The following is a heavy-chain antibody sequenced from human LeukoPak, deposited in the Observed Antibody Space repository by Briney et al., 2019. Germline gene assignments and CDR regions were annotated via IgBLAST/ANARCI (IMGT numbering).Heavy chain of an antibody. CDR3: ATGAPTDLRALAV. CDR1: GYTFTGYY. V-gene: IGHV1-2*02. J-gene: IGHJ6*02. Sequence: ASVKVSCKASGYTFTGYYMHWVRQAPGQGLEWMGWINPNSGGTNYAQKFQGRLTVTEDTSTDTAYMELSSLTYDDTAVYYCATGAPTDLRALAVWGQGTTVTVS. CDR2: INPNSGGT. D-gene: IGHD1-1*01.